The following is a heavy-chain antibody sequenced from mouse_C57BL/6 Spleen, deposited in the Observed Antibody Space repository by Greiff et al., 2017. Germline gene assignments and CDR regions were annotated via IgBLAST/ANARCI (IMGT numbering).Heavy chain of an antibody. J-gene: IGHJ2*01. V-gene: IGHV1-42*01. CDR1: GYSFTGYY. CDR2: INPSTGGT. Sequence: VQLQQSGPELVKPGASVKISCKASGYSFTGYYMNWVKQSPEKSLEWIGEINPSTGGTTYNQKFKAKATLTVDKSSSTAYMQLKSLTSEDSAVYYCARKADYFDYWGQGTTLTVSS. CDR3: ARKADYFDY.